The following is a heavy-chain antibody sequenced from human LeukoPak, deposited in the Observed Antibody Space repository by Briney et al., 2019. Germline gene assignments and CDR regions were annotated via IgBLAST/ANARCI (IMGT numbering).Heavy chain of an antibody. J-gene: IGHJ4*02. CDR3: ASTPQSSGQLVQWDYFDY. D-gene: IGHD6-13*01. CDR1: GFTFSSYG. Sequence: GGSLRLSCAASGFTFSSYGMHWVRQAPGKGLEWVAFIRYDGSNKYYADSVKGRFTISRDNSKNTLYLQMNSLRAEDTAVYYCASTPQSSGQLVQWDYFDYWGQGTLVTVSS. CDR2: IRYDGSNK. V-gene: IGHV3-30*02.